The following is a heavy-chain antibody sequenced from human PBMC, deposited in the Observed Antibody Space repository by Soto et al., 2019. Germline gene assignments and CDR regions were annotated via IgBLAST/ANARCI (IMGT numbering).Heavy chain of an antibody. CDR1: GGSISSSSYY. Sequence: SETLSLTCTVSGGSISSSSYYWGWIRQPPGKGLEWIGSIYYSGSTYYNPSLNSRVTISVDTSKNQFSLKLYSVTAADTAVYYWARKELIIAYYFDNWGQGALVTVSS. V-gene: IGHV4-39*07. J-gene: IGHJ4*02. CDR2: IYYSGST. D-gene: IGHD3-22*01. CDR3: ARKELIIAYYFDN.